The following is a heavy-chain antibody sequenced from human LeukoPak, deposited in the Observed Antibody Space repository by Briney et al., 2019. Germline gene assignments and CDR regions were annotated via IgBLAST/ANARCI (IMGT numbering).Heavy chain of an antibody. CDR3: ARVERYYYDSSGYPQYNWFDP. CDR1: GGTFSSYA. V-gene: IGHV1-69*13. D-gene: IGHD3-22*01. CDR2: IIPIFGTA. J-gene: IGHJ5*02. Sequence: SVKVSCKASGGTFSSYAISWVRQAPGQGLEWMGGIIPIFGTANYAQKFQGRVTITADESTSTAYTELSSLRSEDTAVYYCARVERYYYDSSGYPQYNWFDPWGQGTLVTVSS.